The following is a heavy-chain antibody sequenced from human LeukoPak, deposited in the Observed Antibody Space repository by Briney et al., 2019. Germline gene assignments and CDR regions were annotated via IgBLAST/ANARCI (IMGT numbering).Heavy chain of an antibody. Sequence: PGGSLRLSCAASGLTFSSYWMSWVRQAPGKGLEWVANIKRDGSEKYYVDSVKGRFTISRDNAKNSLYLQMNSLRAEDTAVYYCAKDRGSSTFDPWGQGTLVTVSS. J-gene: IGHJ5*02. D-gene: IGHD2-2*01. CDR2: IKRDGSEK. CDR3: AKDRGSSTFDP. CDR1: GLTFSSYW. V-gene: IGHV3-7*01.